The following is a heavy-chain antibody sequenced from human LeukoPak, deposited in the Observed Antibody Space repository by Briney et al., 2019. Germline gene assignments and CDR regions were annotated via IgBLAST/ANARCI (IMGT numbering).Heavy chain of an antibody. V-gene: IGHV3-30*18. CDR2: ISYDGSNK. Sequence: GGSLRLSCAASGFTFSSYGMHWVRHAPGKGLEWVAVISYDGSNKYYADSVKGRFTISRDNSKNTLYLQMNSLRAEDTAVYYCAKDGKYYYGSGSYYIDYWGQGTLVTVSS. CDR1: GFTFSSYG. CDR3: AKDGKYYYGSGSYYIDY. D-gene: IGHD3-10*01. J-gene: IGHJ4*02.